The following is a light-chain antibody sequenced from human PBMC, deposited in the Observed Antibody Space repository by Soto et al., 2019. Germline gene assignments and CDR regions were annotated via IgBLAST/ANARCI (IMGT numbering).Light chain of an antibody. V-gene: IGKV1-39*01. CDR1: QSISNY. J-gene: IGKJ2*01. CDR2: DAS. Sequence: DIQMTQSPSSLSASVGDRVTITCRASQSISNYLNWYQQRPGNAPNLLIYDASNVQSGVPSRFSGSGSGTDFTLTIISLQPEDFATYYCQETYVSPRAFGQGTTLVIK. CDR3: QETYVSPRA.